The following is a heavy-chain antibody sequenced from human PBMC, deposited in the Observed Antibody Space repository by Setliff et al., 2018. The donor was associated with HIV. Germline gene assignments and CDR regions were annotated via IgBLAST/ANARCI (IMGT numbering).Heavy chain of an antibody. CDR1: GGSISGGGYY. D-gene: IGHD2-2*01. CDR2: IYYSGST. Sequence: PSETLSLTCTVSGGSISGGGYYWSWIRQHPGKGLEWIGYIYYSGSTYYNPSLKSRVSISVDTSNNQFSLKLSSVTAADTAMYYCARDICTSTSCPSGWFDPWGQGTLVTVSS. CDR3: ARDICTSTSCPSGWFDP. J-gene: IGHJ5*02. V-gene: IGHV4-31*03.